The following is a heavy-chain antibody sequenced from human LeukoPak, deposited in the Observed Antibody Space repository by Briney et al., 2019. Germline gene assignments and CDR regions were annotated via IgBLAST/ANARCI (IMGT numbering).Heavy chain of an antibody. V-gene: IGHV4-4*09. CDR1: GGSISSYY. D-gene: IGHD3-3*01. CDR3: ARARPHLELDY. J-gene: IGHJ4*02. CDR2: IYTSGST. Sequence: SETLSLTCTVSGGSISSYYWSWIRQPPGKGLEWIGYIYTSGSTNYNLSLKSRVTISVDTSKNQFSLKLSSVTAADTAVYYCARARPHLELDYWGQGTLVTVSS.